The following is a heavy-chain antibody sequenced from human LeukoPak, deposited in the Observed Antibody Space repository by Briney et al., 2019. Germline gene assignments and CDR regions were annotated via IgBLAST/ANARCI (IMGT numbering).Heavy chain of an antibody. Sequence: GGSLRPSCIAPGFTFRDHYMSWIRRAPGKGLEWVSYISRSSSYIDYADSVKGRFTISRDNGKNSLHLQMKSLRAEDTAVYYCARDLRCGGNSRPVLAWDYWGQGTLVTVSS. D-gene: IGHD4-23*01. CDR2: ISRSSSYI. CDR1: GFTFRDHY. CDR3: ARDLRCGGNSRPVLAWDY. J-gene: IGHJ4*02. V-gene: IGHV3-11*05.